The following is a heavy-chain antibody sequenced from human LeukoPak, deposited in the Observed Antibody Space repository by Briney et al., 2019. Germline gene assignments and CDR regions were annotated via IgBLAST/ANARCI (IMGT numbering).Heavy chain of an antibody. D-gene: IGHD6-13*01. V-gene: IGHV4-39*01. CDR3: AGGIAAAGTFFDY. J-gene: IGHJ4*02. CDR1: GGSISSSSYY. Sequence: SETLSLTCTVSGGSISSSSYYWGWIRQPPGQGLEWIGSIYYSGSTYYNPSLKSRVTISVDTSKNQFSLKLSSVTAADTAVYYCAGGIAAAGTFFDYWGQGTLVTVSS. CDR2: IYYSGST.